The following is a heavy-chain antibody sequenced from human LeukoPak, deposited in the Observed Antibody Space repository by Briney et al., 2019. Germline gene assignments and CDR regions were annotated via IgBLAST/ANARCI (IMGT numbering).Heavy chain of an antibody. J-gene: IGHJ4*02. CDR1: GYTFTGYY. CDR2: INPNSGGT. D-gene: IGHD2-2*01. Sequence: ASVKVSCKASGYTFTGYYMHWVRQAPGQGLEWMGWINPNSGGTNYAQKFQGRVTMTRGTSISTAYMELSRLRSDDTAVYYCAAGIVVVPAATRGFDYWGQGTLVTVSS. CDR3: AAGIVVVPAATRGFDY. V-gene: IGHV1-2*02.